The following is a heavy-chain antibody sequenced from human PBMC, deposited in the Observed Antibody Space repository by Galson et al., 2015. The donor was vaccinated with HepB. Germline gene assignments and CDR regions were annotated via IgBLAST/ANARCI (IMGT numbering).Heavy chain of an antibody. CDR1: GFTCSTYL. D-gene: IGHD2/OR15-2a*01. J-gene: IGHJ4*02. CDR2: IKQDGREK. V-gene: IGHV3-7*03. CDR3: ARGNFASGGHFPPPVDNFFDS. Sequence: SLRLSCAAAGFTCSTYLMNWVRQAPGKGLEWVASIKQDGREKNYVDSVKGQFTISRDNAKNSLYLQMNSLGVEDTVVSYRARGNFASGGHFPPPVDNFFDSWGKGALVPVAS.